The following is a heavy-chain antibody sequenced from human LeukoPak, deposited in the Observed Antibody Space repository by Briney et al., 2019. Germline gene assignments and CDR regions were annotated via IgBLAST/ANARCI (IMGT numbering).Heavy chain of an antibody. J-gene: IGHJ4*02. V-gene: IGHV1-69*01. Sequence: SVKVSCKASGGTFSSYAISWVRQAPGRGLEWMGGIIPIFGTANYAQKFQGRVTITADESTSTAYMELSSLRSEDTAVYYCAREVNPRYDILTGYPLDYWGQGTLVTVSS. CDR2: IIPIFGTA. CDR3: AREVNPRYDILTGYPLDY. D-gene: IGHD3-9*01. CDR1: GGTFSSYA.